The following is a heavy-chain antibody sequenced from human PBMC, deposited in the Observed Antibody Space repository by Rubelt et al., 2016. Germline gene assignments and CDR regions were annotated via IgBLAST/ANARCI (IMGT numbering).Heavy chain of an antibody. V-gene: IGHV4-34*01. CDR1: GGSFSGYY. J-gene: IGHJ3*02. CDR3: ARRGAARLGAFDI. CDR2: INHSGST. Sequence: QVQLQQWGAGLLKPSETLSLTCAVYGGSFSGYYWSWIRQPPGKGLEWIGEINHSGSTNYNPSPKSRVTIAVDTSKNQFSLKLSSVTAADTAGYYCARRGAARLGAFDIWGQGTMVTVSS. D-gene: IGHD6-6*01.